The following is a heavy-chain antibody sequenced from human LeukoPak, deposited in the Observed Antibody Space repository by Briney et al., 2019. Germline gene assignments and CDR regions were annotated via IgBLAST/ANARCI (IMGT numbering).Heavy chain of an antibody. CDR2: ISSSSSYI. Sequence: GGSLRLSCAASGFTFSSYSMNWVRQAPGKGLEWVSSISSSSSYIYYADSVKGRFTISRDNAKNSLYLQMNSLRAEDTAVYYCARTRVVVVAATHFDYWGPGTLVTVSS. J-gene: IGHJ4*02. V-gene: IGHV3-21*01. D-gene: IGHD2-15*01. CDR3: ARTRVVVVAATHFDY. CDR1: GFTFSSYS.